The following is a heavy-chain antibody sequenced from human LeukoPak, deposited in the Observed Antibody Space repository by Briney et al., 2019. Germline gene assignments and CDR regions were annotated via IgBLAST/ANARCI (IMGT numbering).Heavy chain of an antibody. CDR1: GGTFSSYA. Sequence: VASVKVSCKASGGTFSSYAISWVRQAPGQGLEWMGGVIPIFGTANYAQTYQGSVTITADKTTCTGYMELSSLRSEATAVYYCARAVPAYCSSTSCYFSQSFDPWGQGTLVTVSS. CDR2: VIPIFGTA. D-gene: IGHD2-2*01. V-gene: IGHV1-69*06. CDR3: ARAVPAYCSSTSCYFSQSFDP. J-gene: IGHJ5*02.